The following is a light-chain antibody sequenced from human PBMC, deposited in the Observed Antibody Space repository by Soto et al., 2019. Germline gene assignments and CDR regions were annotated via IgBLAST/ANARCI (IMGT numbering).Light chain of an antibody. Sequence: EIVLTQSPATLSLSPGERATLSCRASQSVSSNLAWYQQKPGQAPRLLIYGASNRATGIPDRFSGSGSGTDFTLTINRLEPEDFAVYYCQQYGRSVPITFGQGTRLEIK. J-gene: IGKJ5*01. CDR1: QSVSSN. CDR3: QQYGRSVPIT. CDR2: GAS. V-gene: IGKV3-20*01.